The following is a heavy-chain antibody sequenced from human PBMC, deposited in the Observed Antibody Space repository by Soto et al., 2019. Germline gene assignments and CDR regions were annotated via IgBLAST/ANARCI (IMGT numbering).Heavy chain of an antibody. CDR3: ARDVMIVARIHSYDDAFDI. Sequence: QVQLVQSGAEVKKPGASVKVSCKASGYTFTSYGISWVRQAPGQGLERMGWISAYNGNTNYAQKLQGRVTMTTDTSTSTAYMELRSLRSDDTAVYYCARDVMIVARIHSYDDAFDIWGQGTMVTVSS. D-gene: IGHD3-22*01. CDR2: ISAYNGNT. J-gene: IGHJ3*02. V-gene: IGHV1-18*04. CDR1: GYTFTSYG.